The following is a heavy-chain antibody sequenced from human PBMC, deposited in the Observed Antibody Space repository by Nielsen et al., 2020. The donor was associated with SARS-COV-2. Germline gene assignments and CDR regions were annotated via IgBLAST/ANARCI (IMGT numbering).Heavy chain of an antibody. V-gene: IGHV3-21*04. CDR3: AKEPWYY. CDR2: ISRSYTYI. J-gene: IGHJ4*02. D-gene: IGHD2-15*01. Sequence: GGSLRLSCAASGFTFSSYSMNWVRQAPGKGLEWVSSISRSYTYISYADSVKGRFTISRDNSKNTLYLQMNSLRAEDTAVYYCAKEPWYYWGQGTLVTVSS. CDR1: GFTFSSYS.